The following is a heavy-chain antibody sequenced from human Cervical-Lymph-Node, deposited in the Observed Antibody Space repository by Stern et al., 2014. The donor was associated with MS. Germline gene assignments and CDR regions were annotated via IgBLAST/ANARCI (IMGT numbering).Heavy chain of an antibody. V-gene: IGHV1-69*01. CDR2: IIPILAHP. CDR1: GGTLSGLA. CDR3: ATPATVTVGSMDV. D-gene: IGHD4-17*01. Sequence: QVQLVQSGAEVKKPGSSVKVSCKASGGTLSGLAINLVRQAPGQGLEWKGGIIPILAHPNYTQRVRDSVKMTASECTSSVYMDLGSLRSDDTAVYYWATPATVTVGSMDVWGQGTTVTVSS. J-gene: IGHJ6*02.